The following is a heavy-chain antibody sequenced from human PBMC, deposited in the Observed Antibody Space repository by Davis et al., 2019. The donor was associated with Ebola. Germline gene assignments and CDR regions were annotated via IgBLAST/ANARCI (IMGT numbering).Heavy chain of an antibody. CDR1: GGSISSNNW. D-gene: IGHD3-22*01. V-gene: IGHV4-4*02. CDR2: IYHSGST. J-gene: IGHJ4*02. CDR3: ARDYYDSSGYLYYFDS. Sequence: SETLSLTCGVSGGSISSNNWWSWVRQPPGKGLEWIGEIYHSGSTNYNPSLKSRVTISVDKSKNQFSLKLSSVTAADTAVYYCARDYYDSSGYLYYFDSWGQGTLVTVSS.